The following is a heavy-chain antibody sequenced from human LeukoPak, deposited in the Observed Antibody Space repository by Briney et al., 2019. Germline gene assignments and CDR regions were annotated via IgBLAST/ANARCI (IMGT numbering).Heavy chain of an antibody. CDR1: GGTFSSYA. CDR3: ARVLIPHSTRYYFDY. V-gene: IGHV1-69*01. J-gene: IGHJ4*02. D-gene: IGHD5-18*01. CDR2: IIPIFGTA. Sequence: ASVNVSCTASGGTFSSYAISWVRQAPGQGLEWKGGIIPIFGTANYAQKFQGRVTITADESTSTAYMELSSLRSEDTAVYYCARVLIPHSTRYYFDYWGQGTLVTVSS.